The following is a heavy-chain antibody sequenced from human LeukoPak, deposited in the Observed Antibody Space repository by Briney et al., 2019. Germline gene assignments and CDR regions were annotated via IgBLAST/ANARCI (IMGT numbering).Heavy chain of an antibody. CDR2: ISGSGGNT. CDR3: AKGYSGNYYPFYFDY. J-gene: IGHJ4*02. D-gene: IGHD3-10*01. Sequence: PGGSLRLSCAASGFTFSSYAMTWVRQAPGKGLEWVSAISGSGGNTYYADSVRGRFTISRDSSKNTPYVQMNSLRAEDTAVYYCAKGYSGNYYPFYFDYWGQGTLVTVSS. V-gene: IGHV3-23*01. CDR1: GFTFSSYA.